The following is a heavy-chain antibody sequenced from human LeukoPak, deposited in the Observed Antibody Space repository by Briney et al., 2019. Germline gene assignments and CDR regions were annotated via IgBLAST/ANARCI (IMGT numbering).Heavy chain of an antibody. D-gene: IGHD1/OR15-1a*01. J-gene: IGHJ6*03. CDR2: IVPVFGTA. CDR1: GGSISSYG. Sequence: SVKVSCKASGGSISSYGISWVRQAPGQGLEWMGRIVPVFGTANYAQKFQDRVTITADTVSNTAYMELTSLTSEDTAVYFCAKQGEIRQDYYMDVWGNGTAVTVSS. CDR3: AKQGEIRQDYYMDV. V-gene: IGHV1-69*06.